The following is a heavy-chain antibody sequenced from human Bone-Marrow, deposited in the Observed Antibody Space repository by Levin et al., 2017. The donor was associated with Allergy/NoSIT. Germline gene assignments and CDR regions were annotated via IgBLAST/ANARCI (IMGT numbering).Heavy chain of an antibody. CDR3: SRDLSFGNPQGFDC. D-gene: IGHD1-14*01. J-gene: IGHJ4*02. Sequence: GASVKVSCAASGFTFRSYRMNWVRQAPGKGLEWVSTISSTSTYIYYAESMKGRFTISRDNAKNSVYLQMSSLRAEDTAVYYCSRDLSFGNPQGFDCWGQGTLVTVSS. CDR1: GFTFRSYR. V-gene: IGHV3-21*01. CDR2: ISSTSTYI.